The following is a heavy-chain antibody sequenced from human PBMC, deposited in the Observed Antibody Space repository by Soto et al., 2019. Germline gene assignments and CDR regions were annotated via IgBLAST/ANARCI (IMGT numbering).Heavy chain of an antibody. CDR1: GYSFTSYW. CDR3: ARHRSGYSRLGGVDYYYYYMDV. CDR2: IYPGDSDT. Sequence: GESLKISCKGSGYSFTSYWIGWVRQMPGKGLEWMGIIYPGDSDTRYSPSFQGQVTISADKSISTAYLQGSSLKASDTAMYYCARHRSGYSRLGGVDYYYYYMDVWGKGTTVTVSS. V-gene: IGHV5-51*01. D-gene: IGHD6-13*01. J-gene: IGHJ6*03.